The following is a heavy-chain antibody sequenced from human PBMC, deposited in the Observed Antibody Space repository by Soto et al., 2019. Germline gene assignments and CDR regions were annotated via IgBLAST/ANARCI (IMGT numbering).Heavy chain of an antibody. V-gene: IGHV1-18*01. J-gene: IGHJ4*02. CDR2: ISAYNGNT. D-gene: IGHD2-15*01. CDR1: GYTFTSYG. CDR3: ARERFNCSGGSCYSDFDY. Sequence: ASVKVSCKASGYTFTSYGISWVRQAPGQGLEWMGWISAYNGNTNYAQKLQGRVTMTTDTSTSTAYMELRSLRSDGTAVYYCARERFNCSGGSCYSDFDYWGQGTLVTVSS.